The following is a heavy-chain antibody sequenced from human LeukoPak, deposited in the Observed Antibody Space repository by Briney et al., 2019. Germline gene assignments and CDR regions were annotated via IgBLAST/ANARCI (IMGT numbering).Heavy chain of an antibody. V-gene: IGHV3-21*01. J-gene: IGHJ4*02. Sequence: GGSLRLSCAASGFTFSSYSMNWVRQAPGKGLEWVSSIGSGSSYIYYADSVKGRFTISRDNAKNSLYLQMNSLRAEDTAVYYCARDLSGWSFDYWGQGTLVTVSS. D-gene: IGHD6-19*01. CDR3: ARDLSGWSFDY. CDR1: GFTFSSYS. CDR2: IGSGSSYI.